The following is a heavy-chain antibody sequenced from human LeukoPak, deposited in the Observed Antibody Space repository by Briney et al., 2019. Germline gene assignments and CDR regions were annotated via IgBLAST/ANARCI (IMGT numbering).Heavy chain of an antibody. V-gene: IGHV3-33*01. D-gene: IGHD4-17*01. CDR3: AGDYGEYYYGMDV. CDR2: IWYGGSNK. J-gene: IGHJ6*02. Sequence: GGSLRLSCAASGFTFSSYGMHWVRQAPGKGLEWVAVIWYGGSNKCYADSVKGRFTISRDNSKNTLYLQMNSLRAEDTAVYYCAGDYGEYYYGMDVWGQGTTVTVSS. CDR1: GFTFSSYG.